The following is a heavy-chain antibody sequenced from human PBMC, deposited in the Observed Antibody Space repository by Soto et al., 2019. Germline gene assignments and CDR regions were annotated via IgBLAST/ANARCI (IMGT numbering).Heavy chain of an antibody. V-gene: IGHV1-3*01. CDR2: INAGNGNT. Sequence: APVKASCKDPGYSFTSYAMHWVRQDPGQRLEWMGWINAGNGNTKYSQKFQGRVTITRDTSTSTAYMELSSLRSEDTAVNYCARDRQKLNWSDPWGQGTLVTVSS. J-gene: IGHJ5*02. CDR1: GYSFTSYA. CDR3: ARDRQKLNWSDP.